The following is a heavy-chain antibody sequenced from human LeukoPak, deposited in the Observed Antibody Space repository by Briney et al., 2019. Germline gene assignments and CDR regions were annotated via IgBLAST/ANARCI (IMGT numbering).Heavy chain of an antibody. CDR1: GYTFTGYY. Sequence: GASVKVSFKASGYTFTGYYMHWVRQAPGQGLEWMGWINPNSGGTNYAQKFQGRVTMTRDTSIRTAYMELSRQRSDDTAVYYCARDRRDDYYDTAEVGYFQHWGQGTLVTVSS. V-gene: IGHV1-2*02. J-gene: IGHJ1*01. CDR2: INPNSGGT. D-gene: IGHD3-22*01. CDR3: ARDRRDDYYDTAEVGYFQH.